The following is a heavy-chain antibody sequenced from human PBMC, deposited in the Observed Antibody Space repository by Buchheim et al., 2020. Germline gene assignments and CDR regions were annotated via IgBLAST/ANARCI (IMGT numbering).Heavy chain of an antibody. CDR1: GFTLSSYD. Sequence: EVQLVESGGGLVQPGGSLRLSCAASGFTLSSYDMNWVRQAPGKGLEWVSYIRSSSSTIYYADSVRGRFTISRDNTKNSLFLQMNSLRAEDTAVYYCARLSYCGLAVWGQGTT. CDR2: IRSSSSTI. CDR3: ARLSYCGLAV. V-gene: IGHV3-48*04. J-gene: IGHJ6*02.